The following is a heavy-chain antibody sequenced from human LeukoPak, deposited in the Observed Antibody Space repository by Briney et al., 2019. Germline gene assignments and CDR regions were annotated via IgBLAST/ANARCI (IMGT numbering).Heavy chain of an antibody. V-gene: IGHV4-4*07. CDR2: IYTSGSTSGST. CDR3: AREYYDFWSGYYINVYYFDY. J-gene: IGHJ4*02. CDR1: GGYISSYY. Sequence: PSETLSLTCSVSGGYISSYYWSWIRQPAGKGLEWIGRIYTSGSTSGSTSYNPSLKSRVTMSVDTSKNQFSLKLISVTAADTAVYYCAREYYDFWSGYYINVYYFDYWGQGTLVTVSS. D-gene: IGHD3-3*01.